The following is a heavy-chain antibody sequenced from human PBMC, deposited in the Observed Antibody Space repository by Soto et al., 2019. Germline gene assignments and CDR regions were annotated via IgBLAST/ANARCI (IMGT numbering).Heavy chain of an antibody. V-gene: IGHV4-34*01. D-gene: IGHD2-2*01. CDR2: INHSGST. Sequence: SETLSLTCAVYGGSFSGYYWSWIRQPPGKGLEWIGEINHSGSTNYNPSLKSRVTISVDTSKNQFSLKLSSVTAADTAVYYCARVGYCSSTSCFDYYYYYGMDVWGKGTTVTVSS. CDR3: ARVGYCSSTSCFDYYYYYGMDV. CDR1: GGSFSGYY. J-gene: IGHJ6*04.